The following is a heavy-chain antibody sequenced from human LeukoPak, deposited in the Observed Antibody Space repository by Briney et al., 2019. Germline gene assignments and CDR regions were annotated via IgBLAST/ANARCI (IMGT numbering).Heavy chain of an antibody. D-gene: IGHD3-3*01. CDR2: ITHSGST. V-gene: IGHV4-34*01. CDR1: GGSSSGYS. J-gene: IGHJ5*02. CDR3: AREERITIFGVARSRWFDP. Sequence: SETLSLTCAVYGGSSSGYSWSWIRHPPGKGLEWVGEITHSGSTNYNPSLKSRVTISVDTSKNQFSLKLSSVTAADTALYYCAREERITIFGVARSRWFDPWGQGTLVTVSS.